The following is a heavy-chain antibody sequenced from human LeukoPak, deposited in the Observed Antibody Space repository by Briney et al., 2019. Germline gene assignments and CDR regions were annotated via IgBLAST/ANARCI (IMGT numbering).Heavy chain of an antibody. CDR1: GGSISSGGYY. D-gene: IGHD3-9*01. V-gene: IGHV4-31*03. J-gene: IGHJ4*02. CDR3: ARGSYDILTGYYDPPPIDY. Sequence: PSETLSLTCTVSGGSISSGGYYWSWIRQHPGKGLEWVGYIYYSGSTYYNPSLKSRVTISVDTSKNQFSLKLRSVTAADTAVYYCARGSYDILTGYYDPPPIDYWGQGTLVTVSS. CDR2: IYYSGST.